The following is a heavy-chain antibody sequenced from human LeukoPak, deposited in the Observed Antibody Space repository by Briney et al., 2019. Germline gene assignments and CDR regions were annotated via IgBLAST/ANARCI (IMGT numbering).Heavy chain of an antibody. CDR3: ARKEEYSETKFDP. J-gene: IGHJ5*02. Sequence: SVKVSCKASGGTFSSYAISWVRQAPGQGLEWMGGIIPIFGTANYAQKFQGRVTITTDESTSTAYMELSSLRSEDTAVYYCARKEEYSETKFDPWGQGTLVTVSS. CDR1: GGTFSSYA. D-gene: IGHD3-16*01. CDR2: IIPIFGTA. V-gene: IGHV1-69*05.